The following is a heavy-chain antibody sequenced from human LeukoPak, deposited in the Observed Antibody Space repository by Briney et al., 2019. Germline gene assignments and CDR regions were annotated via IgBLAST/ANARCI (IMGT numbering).Heavy chain of an antibody. Sequence: PGGPRKPSGQAPGLTFSSHAISGVRRVPGKGLEWVSSISSGGSTTYYVDPVKGRFTISRDNSKNTLYLQMDTLRAEDTAVYYCAKVPSGIPAWGQGTLVTVSS. CDR1: GLTFSSHA. D-gene: IGHD5-18*01. CDR2: ISSGGSTT. CDR3: AKVPSGIPA. V-gene: IGHV3-23*01. J-gene: IGHJ5*02.